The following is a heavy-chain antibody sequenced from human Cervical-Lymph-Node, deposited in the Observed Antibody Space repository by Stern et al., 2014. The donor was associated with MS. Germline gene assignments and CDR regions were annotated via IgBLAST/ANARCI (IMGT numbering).Heavy chain of an antibody. J-gene: IGHJ4*02. CDR1: GDTFNIYG. Sequence: VHLVESGAEVKKPGSSVKVSCKTSGDTFNIYGISWVRLAPGQGLEWMGGIIPLLGTPNYAQKFQGKVKIIADESTTTVYMELSRLTSEDTAVYYCARDGSSTYLDFWGQGTLVTVSS. V-gene: IGHV1-69*01. CDR3: ARDGSSTYLDF. CDR2: IIPLLGTP. D-gene: IGHD6-13*01.